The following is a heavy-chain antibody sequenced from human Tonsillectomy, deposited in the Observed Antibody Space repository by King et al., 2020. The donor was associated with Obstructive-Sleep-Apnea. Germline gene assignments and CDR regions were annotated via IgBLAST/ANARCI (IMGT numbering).Heavy chain of an antibody. J-gene: IGHJ4*02. CDR1: GGSISSSSYY. CDR2: IYYSGST. Sequence: QLQESGPGLVKPSETLSLTCTVSGGSISSSSYYWGWIRQPPGKGLEWIGSIYYSGSTYYNPSLKSRVTISVDTSKNQFSLKLSSVTAADTAVYYCASPKESVVVVTAGPFDYWGQGTLVTVSS. CDR3: ASPKESVVVVTAGPFDY. D-gene: IGHD2-21*02. V-gene: IGHV4-39*07.